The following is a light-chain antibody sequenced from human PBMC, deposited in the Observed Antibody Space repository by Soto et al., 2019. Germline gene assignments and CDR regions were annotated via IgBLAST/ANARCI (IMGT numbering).Light chain of an antibody. Sequence: EIVLTQSPGTLSLSPGEGATLSCRSSQSVNSNSIAWYQQKPGQAPRLLIYGASTRASGIPDRFSGSGSGTDFTLTISRLEPEDFAVYSCQEYGTSRTFGQGTKVEIK. CDR3: QEYGTSRT. J-gene: IGKJ1*01. CDR2: GAS. CDR1: QSVNSNS. V-gene: IGKV3-20*01.